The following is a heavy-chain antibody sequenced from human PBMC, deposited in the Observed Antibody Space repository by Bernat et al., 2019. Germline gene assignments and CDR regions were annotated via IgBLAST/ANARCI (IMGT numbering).Heavy chain of an antibody. J-gene: IGHJ4*02. CDR2: INPILGIA. Sequence: GAEVKKPGSSVKVSCKASGGTFSSYTISWVRQAPGQGLEWMGRINPILGIANYAQKFQGRVTITADKSTSTAYMELSSLRSEDTAVYYCAREKEMGYYGSGSSDWGQGTLVTVSS. D-gene: IGHD3-10*01. V-gene: IGHV1-69*04. CDR3: AREKEMGYYGSGSSD. CDR1: GGTFSSYT.